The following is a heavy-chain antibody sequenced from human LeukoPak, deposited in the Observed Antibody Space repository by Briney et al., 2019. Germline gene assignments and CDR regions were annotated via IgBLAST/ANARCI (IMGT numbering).Heavy chain of an antibody. Sequence: GASVKVSCKASGGTFSRYAISWVRQAPGQGLEWMGRIIPILGIANYAQKLQGRVTNTADKSTSTAYMELSSLRCEDTAVDYCARGAMVRGVILYYWGQGTRVTVSS. V-gene: IGHV1-69*04. D-gene: IGHD3-10*01. CDR2: IIPILGIA. J-gene: IGHJ4*02. CDR1: GGTFSRYA. CDR3: ARGAMVRGVILYY.